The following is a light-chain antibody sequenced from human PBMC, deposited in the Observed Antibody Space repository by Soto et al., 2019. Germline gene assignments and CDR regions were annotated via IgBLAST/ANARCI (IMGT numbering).Light chain of an antibody. CDR3: QQFNDWPLT. CDR2: GAS. Sequence: EIVMTQSPATLSLSPGERATLSCRASQSISRNVAWYQQKPGQAPRLLIYGASTRATGIPARFSGSGSGTEFSLTISSLQSEDSAVFYCQQFNDWPLTFGGGTKVEIK. J-gene: IGKJ4*01. CDR1: QSISRN. V-gene: IGKV3D-15*01.